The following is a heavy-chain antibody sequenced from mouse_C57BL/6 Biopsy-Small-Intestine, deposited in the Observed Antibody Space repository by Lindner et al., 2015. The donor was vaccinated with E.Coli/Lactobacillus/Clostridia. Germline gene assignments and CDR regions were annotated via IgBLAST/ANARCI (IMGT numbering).Heavy chain of an antibody. V-gene: IGHV1-7*01. CDR3: ARSHLWFSMDY. D-gene: IGHD2-2*01. CDR1: GHTFTSYW. J-gene: IGHJ4*01. Sequence: VQLQESGAELAKPGASVKMSCKASGHTFTSYWMHWVKQRPGQGLEWIGYINPSSGYTEYNQKFKDKATLTADKSSSTAYMQLSSLTSEDSAVYYCARSHLWFSMDYWGQGTSVTVSS. CDR2: INPSSGYT.